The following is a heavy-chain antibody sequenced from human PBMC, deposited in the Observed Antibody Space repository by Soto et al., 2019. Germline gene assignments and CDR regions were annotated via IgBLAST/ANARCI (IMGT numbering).Heavy chain of an antibody. Sequence: QVQLVQSGAAVKKPGSSVKVSCKASGGTFSSYAISWVRQAPGQGLEWMGWIIPIFGTANYAQKFQGRVTITADKSTSTAYMELSSLRSEDTAVYYCARDRHYYDSSGYYFDYWGQGTLVTVSS. CDR1: GGTFSSYA. D-gene: IGHD3-22*01. CDR2: IIPIFGTA. J-gene: IGHJ4*02. CDR3: ARDRHYYDSSGYYFDY. V-gene: IGHV1-69*06.